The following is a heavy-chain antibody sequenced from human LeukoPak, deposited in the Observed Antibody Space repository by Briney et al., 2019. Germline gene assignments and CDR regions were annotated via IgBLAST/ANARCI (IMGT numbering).Heavy chain of an antibody. CDR1: GFTFSSYG. J-gene: IGHJ4*02. D-gene: IGHD3-10*01. CDR2: ISYDGSNK. V-gene: IGHV3-30*03. Sequence: PGRSLRLSCAASGFTFSSYGMHWVRQAPGKGLEWVAVISYDGSNKYYADSVKGRFTISRDNSKNTLYLQMNSLRAEDTAVYYCARVHWSGGGYFDYWGQGTLVTVSS. CDR3: ARVHWSGGGYFDY.